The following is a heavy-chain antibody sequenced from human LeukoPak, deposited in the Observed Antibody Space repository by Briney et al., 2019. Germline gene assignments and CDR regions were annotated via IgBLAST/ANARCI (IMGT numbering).Heavy chain of an antibody. D-gene: IGHD5-18*01. J-gene: IGHJ4*02. Sequence: PGGSLRLSCAASGFTFSSYSMNWVRQAPGKGLEWVSSISSSSSYIYYADSVKGRFTISRDNSKNTLYLQMNSLRAEDTAVYYCARARGYSYGYNDYWGQGTLVTVSS. CDR3: ARARGYSYGYNDY. V-gene: IGHV3-21*01. CDR2: ISSSSSYI. CDR1: GFTFSSYS.